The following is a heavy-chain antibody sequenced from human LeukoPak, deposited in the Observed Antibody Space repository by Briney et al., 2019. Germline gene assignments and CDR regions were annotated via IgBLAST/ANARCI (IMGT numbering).Heavy chain of an antibody. V-gene: IGHV1-69*13. J-gene: IGHJ2*01. D-gene: IGHD1-26*01. Sequence: SVKVSCKASGGTFSSYAISWVRQAPGQGLEWMGGIIPIFGTANYAQKFQGRVTITADESTSTAYMELSSLRSEDTAVYYCAREDRFGGSYSYRYFDLWGRGTLVTVSS. CDR2: IIPIFGTA. CDR1: GGTFSSYA. CDR3: AREDRFGGSYSYRYFDL.